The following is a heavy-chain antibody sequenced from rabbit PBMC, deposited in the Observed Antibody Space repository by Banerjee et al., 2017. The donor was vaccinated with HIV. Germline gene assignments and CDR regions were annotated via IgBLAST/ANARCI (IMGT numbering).Heavy chain of an antibody. Sequence: QSLEESGGDLVKPGASLTLTCTASGFSFNSNYYICWVRQAPGKGLEWIACIYAGSSGTTYYASWANGQFTISRTSSTTVTLKMTTLTAADTATYLCARGDYVSGIYPYFNLWGPGTLVTVS. J-gene: IGHJ4*01. CDR3: ARGDYVSGIYPYFNL. D-gene: IGHD1-1*01. CDR1: GFSFNSNYY. CDR2: IYAGSSGTT. V-gene: IGHV1S40*01.